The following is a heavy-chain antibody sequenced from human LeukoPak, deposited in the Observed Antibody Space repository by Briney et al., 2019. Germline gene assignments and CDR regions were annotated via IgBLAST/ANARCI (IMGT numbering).Heavy chain of an antibody. CDR2: ISAYNGNT. Sequence: GASVKVSCKASGYTFTSYGISWVRQAPGQGLEWMGWISAYNGNTNYAQKLQGRVTMTTDTSTSTAYMELRSLRSDDTAVYYRARLVVVPAAPRDYYYYYGMDVWGQGTTVTVSS. CDR1: GYTFTSYG. CDR3: ARLVVVPAAPRDYYYYYGMDV. V-gene: IGHV1-18*01. J-gene: IGHJ6*02. D-gene: IGHD2-2*01.